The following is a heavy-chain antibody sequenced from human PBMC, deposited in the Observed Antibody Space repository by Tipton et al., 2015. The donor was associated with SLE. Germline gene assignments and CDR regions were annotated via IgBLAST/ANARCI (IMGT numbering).Heavy chain of an antibody. CDR1: GGSFSGYY. V-gene: IGHV4-34*01. CDR2: INHSGST. J-gene: IGHJ4*02. CDR3: ATLKLFGELGIGRDY. D-gene: IGHD7-27*01. Sequence: TLSLTCAVYGGSFSGYYWSWIRQPPGKGLEWIGEINHSGSTNYNPSLKSQVTISVDTSKNQFSLKLSSVTAADTAVYYCATLKLFGELGIGRDYWGQGTRVTVSS.